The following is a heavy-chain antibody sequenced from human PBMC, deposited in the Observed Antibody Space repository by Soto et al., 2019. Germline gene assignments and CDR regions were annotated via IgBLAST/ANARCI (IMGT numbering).Heavy chain of an antibody. J-gene: IGHJ4*02. CDR2: IYHSGST. CDR3: ARVMITFGGVIGYFDY. CDR1: GGSISSGGYS. V-gene: IGHV4-30-2*01. D-gene: IGHD3-16*02. Sequence: SETLSLTCAVSGGSISSGGYSWSWIRQPPGKGLEWIGYIYHSGSTYYNPSLKSRVTISVDRSKNQFSLKLSSVTAADTAVYYCARVMITFGGVIGYFDYWGQGTLVTVSS.